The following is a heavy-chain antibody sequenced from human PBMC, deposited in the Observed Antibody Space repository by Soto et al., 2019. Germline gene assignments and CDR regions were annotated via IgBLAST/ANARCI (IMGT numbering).Heavy chain of an antibody. Sequence: GGSLRLSCAASGFTFSHYAMHWVRQAPGKGLEWVALISYDARNEYYADSVKGRFTISRDNSKNTLYLQMNSLSDEDTAVYYCARDHDSSGIAKADYWGQGTLVTVSS. CDR2: ISYDARNE. V-gene: IGHV3-30*04. D-gene: IGHD3-22*01. CDR3: ARDHDSSGIAKADY. CDR1: GFTFSHYA. J-gene: IGHJ4*02.